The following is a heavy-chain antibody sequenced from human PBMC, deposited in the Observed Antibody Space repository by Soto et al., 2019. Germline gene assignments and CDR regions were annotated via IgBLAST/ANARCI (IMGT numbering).Heavy chain of an antibody. CDR2: IHYDGTT. CDR1: GGSISSDDFY. CDR3: ARDYGGNSGLDY. Sequence: QVQLQESGPGLVRPSQTLSLTCSVSGGSISSDDFYWTWIRQPPGKGLEWIGFIHYDGTTYFRPSLKSRVTMSVNTSKNQFSLRLNSVTAADTAVYYCARDYGGNSGLDYWGQGTLVTVSS. D-gene: IGHD4-17*01. V-gene: IGHV4-30-4*01. J-gene: IGHJ4*02.